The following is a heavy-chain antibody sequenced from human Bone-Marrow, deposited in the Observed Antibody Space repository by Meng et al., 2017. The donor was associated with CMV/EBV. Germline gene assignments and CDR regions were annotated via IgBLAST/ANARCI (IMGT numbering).Heavy chain of an antibody. Sequence: SETLSLTCAVYGGSFSGYYWSWIRQPPGKGLEWIGEINHSGSTNYNPSLKSRVTISVDTSKNQFSLKLSSVTAADTAVYYCARMTTVKGGDYFDYWGQGTLVTVSS. V-gene: IGHV4-34*01. D-gene: IGHD4-11*01. J-gene: IGHJ4*02. CDR1: GGSFSGYY. CDR3: ARMTTVKGGDYFDY. CDR2: INHSGST.